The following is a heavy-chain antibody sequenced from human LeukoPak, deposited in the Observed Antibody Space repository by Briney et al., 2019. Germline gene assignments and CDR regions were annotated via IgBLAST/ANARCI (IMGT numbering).Heavy chain of an antibody. CDR1: GFTFSNYW. Sequence: GGSLRLSCAASGFTFSNYWMHWVRQAPGKGLVWVSRINSDGSSTTYADSVKGRFTISRDNAKNTLYLQMNSLSAEDTAVYYCAREGILEYFDYWGQGTLVTVSS. J-gene: IGHJ4*02. CDR2: INSDGSST. D-gene: IGHD3-3*01. V-gene: IGHV3-74*01. CDR3: AREGILEYFDY.